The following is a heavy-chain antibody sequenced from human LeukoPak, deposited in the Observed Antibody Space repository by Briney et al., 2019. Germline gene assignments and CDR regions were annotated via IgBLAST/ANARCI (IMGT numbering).Heavy chain of an antibody. Sequence: SQTLSLTCAISGDSVSTNSAGWNWIRQSPSRGLEWLGRTYYRSKWYNDYAVSVKSRVTINPDTSKNQFSLQLNSVTPEDTAIFYCERKKIPPPPRDVGSKGPTVTVS. CDR3: ERKKIPPPPRDV. CDR1: GDSVSTNSAG. CDR2: TYYRSKWYN. V-gene: IGHV6-1*01. J-gene: IGHJ6*03.